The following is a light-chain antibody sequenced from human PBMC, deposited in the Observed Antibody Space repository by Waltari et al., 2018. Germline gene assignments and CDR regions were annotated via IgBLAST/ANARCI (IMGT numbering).Light chain of an antibody. CDR2: DAS. V-gene: IGKV1-33*01. Sequence: DIQLTQSPSSLSAAVGDRVTITCQATQDITTSLSWFQQKPGKAPQLLIYDASSLQAGVPSRFSGTGSGTAFSFTNTSLQPEDSATYYCQHYHSLPYTFGRGTKLQIK. CDR1: QDITTS. CDR3: QHYHSLPYT. J-gene: IGKJ2*01.